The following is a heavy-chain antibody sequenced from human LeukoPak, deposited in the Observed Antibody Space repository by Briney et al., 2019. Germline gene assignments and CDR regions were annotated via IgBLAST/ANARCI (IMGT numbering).Heavy chain of an antibody. CDR2: INDSGST. CDR3: ARVIDYDISGYYLGY. CDR1: GGSFSGYY. J-gene: IGHJ4*02. Sequence: SETLSLTCAVYGGSFSGYYWSWIRQPPGKGREWIGEINDSGSTSCSPSLKSRVSISVDTSKNQFSLKLSSVTAADTAVYYCARVIDYDISGYYLGYWGQGNRLTVSS. V-gene: IGHV4-34*01. D-gene: IGHD3-22*01.